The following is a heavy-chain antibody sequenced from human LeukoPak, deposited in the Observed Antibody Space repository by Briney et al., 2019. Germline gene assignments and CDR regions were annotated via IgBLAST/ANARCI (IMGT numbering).Heavy chain of an antibody. D-gene: IGHD2-2*01. CDR2: ISSSSSTI. Sequence: GGSLRLSCAASGFNFSTYTMNWVRQAPGKGLEWVSYISSSSSTIYYADSVKGRFTISRDNAKNSLYLQMNSLRAEDTAVYYCARVRAWEYQLLWTAFDIWGQGTMVTVSS. CDR3: ARVRAWEYQLLWTAFDI. CDR1: GFNFSTYT. J-gene: IGHJ3*02. V-gene: IGHV3-48*01.